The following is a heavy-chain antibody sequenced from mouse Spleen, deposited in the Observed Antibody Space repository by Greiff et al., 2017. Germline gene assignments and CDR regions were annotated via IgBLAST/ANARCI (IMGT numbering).Heavy chain of an antibody. CDR3: ARDNDYDLSWFAY. V-gene: IGHV5-4*02. J-gene: IGHJ3*01. D-gene: IGHD2-4*01. Sequence: EVKLVESGGGLVKPGGSLKLSCAASGFTFSDYYMYWVRQTPEKRLEWVATISDGGSYTYYPDSVKGRFTISRDNAKNNLYLQMSSLKSEDTAMYYCARDNDYDLSWFAYWGQGTLVTVSA. CDR1: GFTFSDYY. CDR2: ISDGGSYT.